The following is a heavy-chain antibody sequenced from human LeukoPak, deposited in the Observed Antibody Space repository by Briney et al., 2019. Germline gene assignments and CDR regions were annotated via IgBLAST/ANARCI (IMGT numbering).Heavy chain of an antibody. J-gene: IGHJ4*02. CDR1: GFTVSGTH. CDR3: AKAEATSGGGLAS. D-gene: IGHD3-16*01. V-gene: IGHV3-53*01. Sequence: PGGSLRLSCAASGFTVSGTHMSCVRQAPGKGLEGCSAMYTGGTTYYADSVNGRFTISRDNSRNPLFLHMSSLRADDPAVSYCAKAEATSGGGLASWGQGTLVTVSS. CDR2: MYTGGTT.